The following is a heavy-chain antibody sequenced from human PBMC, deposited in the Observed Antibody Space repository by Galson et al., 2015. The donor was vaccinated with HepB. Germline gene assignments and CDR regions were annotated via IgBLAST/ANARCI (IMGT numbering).Heavy chain of an antibody. D-gene: IGHD3-16*01. CDR1: GFIFRHHA. CDR3: VKEGSWFGGDWFDP. J-gene: IGHJ5*02. V-gene: IGHV3-23*01. Sequence: SLRLSCAGSGFIFRHHAMAWIRQAPGKGLERVSGINGRGANRTYSDAVKGRFSISRDNSKGTVFLQMDNLRAEDTAGYYCVKEGSWFGGDWFDPWGQGALVAVS. CDR2: INGRGANR.